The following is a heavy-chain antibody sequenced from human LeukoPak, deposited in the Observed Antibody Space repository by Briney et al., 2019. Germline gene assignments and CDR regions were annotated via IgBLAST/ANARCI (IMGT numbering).Heavy chain of an antibody. CDR3: AKDGRVLRYFDWLSNDDNWFDP. CDR2: ISYDGSNK. V-gene: IGHV3-30*18. Sequence: GGSLRLSCAASGFTFSSYGMHWVRQAPGKGLEWVAVISYDGSNKYYADSVKGRFTISRDNSKNPLYLQMNSLRAEDTAVYYCAKDGRVLRYFDWLSNDDNWFDPWGQGTLVTVSS. J-gene: IGHJ5*02. CDR1: GFTFSSYG. D-gene: IGHD3-9*01.